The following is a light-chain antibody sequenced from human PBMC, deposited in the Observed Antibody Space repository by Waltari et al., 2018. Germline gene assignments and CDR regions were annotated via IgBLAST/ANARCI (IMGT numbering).Light chain of an antibody. V-gene: IGKV1-39*01. CDR2: SAS. CDR1: QSITGH. CDR3: QQSYITPYT. Sequence: DIQMTQAPSSLSASVGDRVTMTCRTSQSITGHLNWFQQQPGKAPKLLIHSASAWQSGVPSRFSGRGSGTHFTLTISSLQPEDFATYFCQQSYITPYTFGQGTKLEIK. J-gene: IGKJ2*01.